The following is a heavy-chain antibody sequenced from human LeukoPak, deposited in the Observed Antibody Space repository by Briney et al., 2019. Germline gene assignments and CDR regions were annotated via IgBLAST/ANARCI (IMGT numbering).Heavy chain of an antibody. CDR1: GGSFSSYY. D-gene: IGHD1-1*01. CDR3: ARGPTISETGYFDS. V-gene: IGHV4-34*01. Sequence: SETLSLTCAVYGGSFSSYYWSWIRQSPGKGLEWIAEINHRGDTNYNPSVKSRVTISVDTSKNQFSLKVTSLTAADTAVYYCARGPTISETGYFDSWGQGTLVTVSS. CDR2: INHRGDT. J-gene: IGHJ4*03.